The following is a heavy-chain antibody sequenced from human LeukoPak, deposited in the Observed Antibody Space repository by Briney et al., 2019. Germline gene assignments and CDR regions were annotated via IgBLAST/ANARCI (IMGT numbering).Heavy chain of an antibody. CDR3: ARALRSYFDY. CDR2: ISDTGFSI. Sequence: PGGSLRLPCAASGFTFSNYNMNWFRQAPGKGLEWVSYISDTGFSIYYADSVKGRFTISRDNARNSLSLQMDSLRAEDTAVYYCARALRSYFDYWGQGTLVTVSS. V-gene: IGHV3-48*01. CDR1: GFTFSNYN. J-gene: IGHJ4*02.